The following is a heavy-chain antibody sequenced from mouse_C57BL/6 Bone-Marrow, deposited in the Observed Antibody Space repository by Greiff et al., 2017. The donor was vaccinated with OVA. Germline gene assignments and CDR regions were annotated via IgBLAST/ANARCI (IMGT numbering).Heavy chain of an antibody. J-gene: IGHJ2*01. CDR2: INPYNGGT. D-gene: IGHD1-1*01. CDR1: GYTFTDYY. CDR3: DGYYGSKGY. V-gene: IGHV1-19*01. Sequence: EVQLQQSGPVLVKPGASVTMSCKASGYTFTDYYMNWVKQSHGKSLEWIGVINPYNGGTSYNQKFKGKATLTVDKSSSTAYMELNSLTSEDSAVYYCDGYYGSKGYWGQGTTLTVSS.